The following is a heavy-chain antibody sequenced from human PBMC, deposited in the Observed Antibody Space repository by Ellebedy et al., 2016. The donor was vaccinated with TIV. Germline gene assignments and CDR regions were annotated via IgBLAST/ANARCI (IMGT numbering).Heavy chain of an antibody. CDR3: ARTYSSSFLGNWFDP. CDR2: IYPGDSDT. CDR1: GYSFTSYW. Sequence: GESLKISXKGSGYSFTSYWIGWVRQMPGKGLEWMGIIYPGDSDTRYSPSFQGQVTISADKSISTAYLQWSSLKASDTAMYYCARTYSSSFLGNWFDPWGQGTLVTVSS. J-gene: IGHJ5*02. D-gene: IGHD6-13*01. V-gene: IGHV5-51*01.